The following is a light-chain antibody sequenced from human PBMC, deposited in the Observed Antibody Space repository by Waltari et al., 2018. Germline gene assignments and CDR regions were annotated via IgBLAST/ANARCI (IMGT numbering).Light chain of an antibody. CDR1: SSDIGDSTY. CDR3: CSYGGSFSSGYV. J-gene: IGLJ1*01. CDR2: DVS. Sequence: QSALTQPRPVSGSPGHAVTISCTRSSSDIGDSTYVSRYQQHPGKAPKLMIYDVSKRASGVPDRFSGSKSGNTASLTISGLQTEDEADYYCCSYGGSFSSGYVFGSGTKVTVL. V-gene: IGLV2-11*01.